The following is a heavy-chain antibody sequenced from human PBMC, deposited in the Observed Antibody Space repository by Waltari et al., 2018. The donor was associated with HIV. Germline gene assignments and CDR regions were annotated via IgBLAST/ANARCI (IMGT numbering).Heavy chain of an antibody. CDR2: ISNSGIT. Sequence: QLQLQESGPGLVKPSETLSLTCTVSSGSIPSHYWAWIRQSPGKGLEWIGHISNSGITKYNPSLKSRTTISVDTSESQFSLKLTSVTAADTAIYYCAREPFYGSGSYYNDAFDVWGQGTQVTVS. D-gene: IGHD3-10*01. CDR3: AREPFYGSGSYYNDAFDV. J-gene: IGHJ3*01. CDR1: SGSIPSHY. V-gene: IGHV4-59*11.